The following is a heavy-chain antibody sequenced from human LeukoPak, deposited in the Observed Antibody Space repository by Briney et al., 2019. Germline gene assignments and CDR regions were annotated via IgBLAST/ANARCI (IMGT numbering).Heavy chain of an antibody. V-gene: IGHV4-34*01. Sequence: PSETLSLTCAVYGGSFSGYYWSWIRQPPGKGLEWIGEINHSGSTNYNPSLKSRVTIPVDTSKNQFSLKLSSVTAADTAVYYCARGLNNRKSGRRFDVFEIWGQGTMVTVSS. CDR2: INHSGST. CDR1: GGSFSGYY. J-gene: IGHJ3*02. CDR3: ARGLNNRKSGRRFDVFEI. D-gene: IGHD1-14*01.